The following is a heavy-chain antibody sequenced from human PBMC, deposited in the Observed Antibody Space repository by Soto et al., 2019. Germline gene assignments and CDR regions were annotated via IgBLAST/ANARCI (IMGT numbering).Heavy chain of an antibody. D-gene: IGHD3-10*01. J-gene: IGHJ5*02. V-gene: IGHV3-30*09. CDR2: ISYDGRNE. Sequence: GGSLRLSCAASGFAFTNYPMHWVRQAPGKGLEWVAIISYDGRNEYYADSVTGRFAISRDNSENMVYLQMSSLRPDDTAIYYCVRVQDNYFGSGNDNGAFDPWGQGTLVTVSS. CDR1: GFAFTNYP. CDR3: VRVQDNYFGSGNDNGAFDP.